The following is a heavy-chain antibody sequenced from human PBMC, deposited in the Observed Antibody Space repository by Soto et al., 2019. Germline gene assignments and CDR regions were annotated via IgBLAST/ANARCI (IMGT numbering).Heavy chain of an antibody. Sequence: GGSLRLSCAASGFTFSSYGMHWVRQAPGKGLEWVAVIWYDGSYKYYADSVKGRFTISRDNSKNTLYLQMSSLRAEDTAVYYCARESTRYYGMDVWGQGTTVTVSS. J-gene: IGHJ6*02. CDR2: IWYDGSYK. CDR3: ARESTRYYGMDV. V-gene: IGHV3-33*01. CDR1: GFTFSSYG. D-gene: IGHD2-2*01.